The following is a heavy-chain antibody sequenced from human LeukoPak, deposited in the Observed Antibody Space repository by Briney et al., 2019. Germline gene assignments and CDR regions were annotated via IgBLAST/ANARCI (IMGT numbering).Heavy chain of an antibody. D-gene: IGHD7-27*01. CDR1: GFTFSSYW. V-gene: IGHV3-48*04. CDR3: VRDGSSWGNFDY. J-gene: IGHJ4*02. Sequence: GGSLRLSCAASGFTFSSYWMSWVRQAPGKGLGWVSYTSSSGSTIYYADSVKGRFTISRDNAKNSLYPQMNSQRTEDTAVYYCVRDGSSWGNFDYWGQGTLVSVSS. CDR2: TSSSGSTI.